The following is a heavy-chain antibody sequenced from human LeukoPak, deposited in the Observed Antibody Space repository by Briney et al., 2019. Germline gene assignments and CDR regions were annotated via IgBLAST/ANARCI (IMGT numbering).Heavy chain of an antibody. J-gene: IGHJ4*02. V-gene: IGHV3-74*01. CDR1: GSTFSTYW. D-gene: IGHD6-19*01. CDR2: INTDGSRT. CDR3: ARDRVSGSYKGYLDY. Sequence: GGSLRLSCAASGSTFSTYWMHWVRQVPGEGLVWVSRINTDGSRTNYADSVKGRFTISRDNARNTLYLQMNSLRAEDTAVYFCARDRVSGSYKGYLDYWGQGTLVTVSS.